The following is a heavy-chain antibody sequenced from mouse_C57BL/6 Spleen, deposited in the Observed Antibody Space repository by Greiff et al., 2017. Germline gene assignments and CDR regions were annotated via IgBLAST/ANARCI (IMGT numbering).Heavy chain of an antibody. J-gene: IGHJ2*01. D-gene: IGHD1-1*01. CDR1: GYAFSSYW. Sequence: QVQLQQSGAELVKPGASVKISCKASGYAFSSYWMNWVKQRPGKGLEWIGQIYPGDGDTNYNGKFKGKATLTADKSSSTAYMQLSSLTSEDSAVYFCARSATTVGPDYWGQGTTLTVSS. CDR2: IYPGDGDT. V-gene: IGHV1-80*01. CDR3: ARSATTVGPDY.